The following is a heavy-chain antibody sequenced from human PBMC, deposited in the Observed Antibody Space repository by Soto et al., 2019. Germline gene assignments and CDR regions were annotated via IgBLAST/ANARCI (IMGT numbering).Heavy chain of an antibody. D-gene: IGHD3-10*01. CDR3: ARTYYYGSGSYYRRGTYYMDV. Sequence: SETLPLTCTVSAGSISSDYWSWIRQPPGKGLEWIGYIYYSGSTNYNPSLKSRVTISVDTSKNQFSLKLSSVTAADTAVYYCARTYYYGSGSYYRRGTYYMDVWGKGTTVTVSS. CDR1: AGSISSDY. CDR2: IYYSGST. V-gene: IGHV4-59*08. J-gene: IGHJ6*03.